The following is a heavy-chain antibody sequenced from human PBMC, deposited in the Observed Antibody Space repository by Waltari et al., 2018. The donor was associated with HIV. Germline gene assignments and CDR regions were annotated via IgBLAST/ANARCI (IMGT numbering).Heavy chain of an antibody. CDR3: VREFKWDIVSPRRTAWFDP. Sequence: QVQLVQSGAEVKKPGASVKVSCKTSGYTFTDYNIHWLRQAPGQGLEWMGWINPNSGGTIYAQKFQGRVTMTRDTSISTAYMEVTRLRSDDTAVYYCVREFKWDIVSPRRTAWFDPWGQGTPVTVSS. CDR1: GYTFTDYN. D-gene: IGHD2-15*01. V-gene: IGHV1-2*02. CDR2: INPNSGGT. J-gene: IGHJ5*02.